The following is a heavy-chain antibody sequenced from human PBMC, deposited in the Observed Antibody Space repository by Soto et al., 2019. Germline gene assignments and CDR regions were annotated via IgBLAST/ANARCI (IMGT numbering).Heavy chain of an antibody. CDR2: ISSSGYTV. J-gene: IGHJ4*02. D-gene: IGHD2-2*01. Sequence: GGSLRLSCAASRFTFNTYEMNWVRQAPGKGLEWVSYISSSGYTVYYADSVKGRFTISRDNTRNSLYLQMNSLRDEDTALYYCVRYCSTTLCNGVATRTFDYWGQGTLVTVSS. CDR3: VRYCSTTLCNGVATRTFDY. CDR1: RFTFNTYE. V-gene: IGHV3-48*03.